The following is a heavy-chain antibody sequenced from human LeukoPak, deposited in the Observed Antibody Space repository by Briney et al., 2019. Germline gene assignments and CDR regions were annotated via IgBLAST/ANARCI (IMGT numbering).Heavy chain of an antibody. J-gene: IGHJ3*02. Sequence: RGRSVRLSCAASGFTFDDYAMHWVRQAPGKGLEGGAGISWNSGNILYADSVKGRFTISIDNDKNSLDLQMNSLRAEDMDLYWCAKGSMIVVVDDAFDIWGQGTMVTVSS. CDR3: AKGSMIVVVDDAFDI. CDR1: GFTFDDYA. CDR2: ISWNSGNI. V-gene: IGHV3-9*03. D-gene: IGHD3-22*01.